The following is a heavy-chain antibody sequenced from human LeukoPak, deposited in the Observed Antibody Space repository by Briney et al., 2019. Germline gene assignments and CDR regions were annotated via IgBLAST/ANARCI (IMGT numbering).Heavy chain of an antibody. V-gene: IGHV3-15*01. D-gene: IGHD6-13*01. CDR3: ATSSYSSKWLTDY. Sequence: PGGSLRLSCAASGFTFSDYYMSWIRQAPGKGLEWVGRIKSKTDGGTTDYAAPVKGRFTISRDDSKDTLYLQMNSLKTDDTAVYYCATSSYSSKWLTDYRGRGTLVTISS. CDR2: IKSKTDGGTT. CDR1: GFTFSDYY. J-gene: IGHJ4*02.